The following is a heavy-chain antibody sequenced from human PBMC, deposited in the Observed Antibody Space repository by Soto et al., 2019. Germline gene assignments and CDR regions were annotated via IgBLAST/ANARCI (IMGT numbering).Heavy chain of an antibody. D-gene: IGHD5-18*01. CDR2: IIPIFGTA. J-gene: IGHJ4*02. V-gene: IGHV1-69*12. CDR1: GGTFSSYA. CDR3: ARGGYSRGVVFDY. Sequence: QVQLVQSGAEVRKPGSSVKVSCKASGGTFSSYAISWVRQAPGQGLEWMGGIIPIFGTANYAQKFEGRVTITADESTSTAYMELSSLRYEDTAVSYCARGGYSRGVVFDYWGQGTLVTVSS.